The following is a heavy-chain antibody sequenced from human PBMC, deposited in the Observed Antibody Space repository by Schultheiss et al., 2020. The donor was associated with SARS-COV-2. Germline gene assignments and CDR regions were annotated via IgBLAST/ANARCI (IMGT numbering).Heavy chain of an antibody. CDR1: GFTFSSYW. D-gene: IGHD2-15*01. Sequence: GGSLRLSCAASGFTFSSYWMHWVRQAPGKGLVWVSRINSDGSSTSYADSVKGRFTISRDNAKNSLYLQMNSLRAEDTAVYYCAQGYCSGGSCSTFDYWGQGTLVTVSS. J-gene: IGHJ4*02. V-gene: IGHV3-74*01. CDR3: AQGYCSGGSCSTFDY. CDR2: INSDGSST.